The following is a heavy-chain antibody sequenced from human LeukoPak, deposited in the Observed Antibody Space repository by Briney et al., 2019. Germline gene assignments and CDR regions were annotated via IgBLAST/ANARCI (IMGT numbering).Heavy chain of an antibody. Sequence: PSETLSLTCAVYGGSFSGYYWSWIRQPLGKGLEWIGEINHSGSTNYNPSLKSRVTISVDTSKNQFSLKLSSVTAADTAVYYCARGTGYSYGLYYFDYWGQGTLVTVSS. D-gene: IGHD5-18*01. CDR1: GGSFSGYY. V-gene: IGHV4-34*01. J-gene: IGHJ4*02. CDR3: ARGTGYSYGLYYFDY. CDR2: INHSGST.